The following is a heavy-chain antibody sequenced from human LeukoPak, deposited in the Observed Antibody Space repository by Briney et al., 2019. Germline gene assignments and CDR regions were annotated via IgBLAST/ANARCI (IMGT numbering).Heavy chain of an antibody. CDR1: GFSFSDHW. CDR3: ARNRGWLQFDY. J-gene: IGHJ4*02. Sequence: GGSLRLSCAASGFSFSDHWLDWVRQAPGKGLEWVAHIKGDGSQRYYVDSVKGRFTISRDNAKTSLYLQMDSLRAEDTAVYYCARNRGWLQFDYWGQGTLVTVSS. D-gene: IGHD3-10*01. V-gene: IGHV3-7*03. CDR2: IKGDGSQR.